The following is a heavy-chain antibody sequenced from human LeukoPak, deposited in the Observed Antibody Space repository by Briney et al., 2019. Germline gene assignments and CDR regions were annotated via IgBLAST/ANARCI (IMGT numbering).Heavy chain of an antibody. Sequence: GGSLRLSCAASGFTFSSYAMSWVRQAPGKGLEWVSAISGSGGSTYYADSVKGRFTISRDNSKNTLYLQMNSLRAEDTAVYYCARDCSGGSCERYYFDYWGQGTLVTVSS. V-gene: IGHV3-23*01. CDR2: ISGSGGST. CDR1: GFTFSSYA. J-gene: IGHJ4*02. D-gene: IGHD2-15*01. CDR3: ARDCSGGSCERYYFDY.